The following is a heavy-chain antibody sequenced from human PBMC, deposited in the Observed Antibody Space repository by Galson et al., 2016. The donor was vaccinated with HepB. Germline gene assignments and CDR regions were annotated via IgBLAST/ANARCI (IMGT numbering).Heavy chain of an antibody. Sequence: SLRLSCAVSGFTFSRYVMYWVRQAPGKGLEWVAALSYDESNEYYADSVKGRFTISRDNSKNTLYLQMNSLRGEDTAVYYCASEILGHCSGGSCYTGDHWGQGTLVTVSS. V-gene: IGHV3-30-3*01. J-gene: IGHJ4*02. CDR1: GFTFSRYV. CDR3: ASEILGHCSGGSCYTGDH. CDR2: LSYDESNE. D-gene: IGHD2-15*01.